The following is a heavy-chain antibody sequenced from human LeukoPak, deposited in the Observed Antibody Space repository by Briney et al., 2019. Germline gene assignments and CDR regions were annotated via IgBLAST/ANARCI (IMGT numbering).Heavy chain of an antibody. CDR2: ISYDGSNK. D-gene: IGHD1-26*01. V-gene: IGHV3-30-3*01. J-gene: IGHJ4*02. Sequence: GRSLRLSCAASGFTFSSYAMHWVRQAPGKGLGWVAVISYDGSNKYYADSVKGRFTISRDNSKNTLYLQMNSLRAEDTAVYYCASSEWELTSLDYWGQGTLVTVSS. CDR1: GFTFSSYA. CDR3: ASSEWELTSLDY.